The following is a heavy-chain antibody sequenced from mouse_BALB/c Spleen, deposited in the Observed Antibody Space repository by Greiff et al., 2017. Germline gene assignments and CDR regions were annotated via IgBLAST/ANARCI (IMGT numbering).Heavy chain of an antibody. CDR2: IDPANGNT. V-gene: IGHV14-3*02. J-gene: IGHJ1*01. CDR1: GFNIKDTY. D-gene: IGHD1-1*01. Sequence: VQLQQSGAELVKPGASVKLSCTASGFNIKDTYMHWVKQRPEQGLEWIGRIDPANGNTKYDPKFQGKATITADTSSNTAYLQLSSLTSEDTAVYYCARPYGSTFYGYFDVWGAGTTVTVSS. CDR3: ARPYGSTFYGYFDV.